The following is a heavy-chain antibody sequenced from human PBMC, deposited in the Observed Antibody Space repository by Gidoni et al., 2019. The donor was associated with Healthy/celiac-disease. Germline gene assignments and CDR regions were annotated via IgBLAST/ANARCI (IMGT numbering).Heavy chain of an antibody. CDR1: GFTFSSYA. CDR3: ARDLEGYCSGGSCYSLYYYYYGMDV. J-gene: IGHJ6*02. Sequence: QVQLVESGGGVVQPGRSLRLSCAASGFTFSSYAIAWVRQAPGKGLEWVAVISYDGSNKYYADSVKGRFTISRDNSKNTLYLQMNSLRAEDTAVYYCARDLEGYCSGGSCYSLYYYYYGMDVWGQGTTVTVSS. CDR2: ISYDGSNK. D-gene: IGHD2-15*01. V-gene: IGHV3-30-3*01.